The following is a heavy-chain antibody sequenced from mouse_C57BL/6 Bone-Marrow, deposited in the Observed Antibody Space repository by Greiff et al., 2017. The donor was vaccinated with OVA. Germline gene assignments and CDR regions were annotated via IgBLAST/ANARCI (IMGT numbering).Heavy chain of an antibody. CDR3: TYYGSSLDY. CDR1: GYTFTSYW. V-gene: IGHV1-64*01. Sequence: QVQLQQPGAELVKPGASVKLPCKASGYTFTSYWMHWVKQRPGQGLEWIGMIHPNSGSTNYNAKFQSKATLTVDKSSSTAYMQLSSLTSEDAAVYYCTYYGSSLDYWGQGTTLTVSS. CDR2: IHPNSGST. J-gene: IGHJ2*01. D-gene: IGHD1-1*01.